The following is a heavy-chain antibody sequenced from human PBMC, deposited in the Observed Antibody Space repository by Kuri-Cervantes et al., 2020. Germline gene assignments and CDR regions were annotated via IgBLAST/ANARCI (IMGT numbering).Heavy chain of an antibody. J-gene: IGHJ6*02. CDR2: IKSKTDGGTS. D-gene: IGHD2-21*02. CDR1: GFTFSNAW. Sequence: GESLKISCAASGFTFSNAWMSWVRQAPGKGLEWVGRIKSKTDGGTSDYAAPVKGRFTISRDDSKNTLYLQMNSLKTEDTAVYYCTTDLIVVVTEDGMDVWGQGTTVTVSS. CDR3: TTDLIVVVTEDGMDV. V-gene: IGHV3-15*01.